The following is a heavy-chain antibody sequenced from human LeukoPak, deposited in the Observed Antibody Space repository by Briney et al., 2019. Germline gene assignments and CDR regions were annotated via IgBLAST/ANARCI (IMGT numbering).Heavy chain of an antibody. Sequence: GGSLRLSCAASGFTVSSNYMSWVRQAPGKGLEWVSVIYSGGNTYYADSVKGRFTISRDNSKNTLYLQMNSLRAEDTAVYYCARDGTMVRGGHYYYMDVWGKGTTVTVSS. CDR1: GFTVSSNY. CDR3: ARDGTMVRGGHYYYMDV. J-gene: IGHJ6*03. D-gene: IGHD3-10*01. V-gene: IGHV3-53*01. CDR2: IYSGGNT.